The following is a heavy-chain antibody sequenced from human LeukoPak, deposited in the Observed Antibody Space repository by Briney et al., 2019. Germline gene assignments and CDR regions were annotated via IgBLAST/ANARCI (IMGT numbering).Heavy chain of an antibody. Sequence: GESLKISCTGSGYSFTSYWIGWVRQMPGKGLEWMGIIYPGDSDTRHSPSFQGQVTISADKSISTAYLQWSSLKASDTAMYYCARQPLVGATNNWFDPWGQGTLVTVSS. CDR1: GYSFTSYW. D-gene: IGHD1-26*01. CDR2: IYPGDSDT. CDR3: ARQPLVGATNNWFDP. V-gene: IGHV5-51*01. J-gene: IGHJ5*02.